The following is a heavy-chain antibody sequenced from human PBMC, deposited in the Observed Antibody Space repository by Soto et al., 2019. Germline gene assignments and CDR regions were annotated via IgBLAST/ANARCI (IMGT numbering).Heavy chain of an antibody. CDR2: ISGIGDYT. D-gene: IGHD2-15*01. J-gene: IGHJ5*02. V-gene: IGHV3-23*01. CDR1: GFTFSSYA. CDR3: AKDSRSHPQGWFDT. Sequence: EVPLLESGGGLVQPGESLRLSCAASGFTFSSYAMTWVRQASGKGLEWVSSISGIGDYTYFADSMKGRFTISRDNSKDTLYLQMSSLRVEDTAIYYCAKDSRSHPQGWFDTWGQGTLVTVSS.